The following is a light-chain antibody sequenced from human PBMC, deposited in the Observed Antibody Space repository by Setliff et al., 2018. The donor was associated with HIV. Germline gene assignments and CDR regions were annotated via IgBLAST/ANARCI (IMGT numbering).Light chain of an antibody. V-gene: IGLV2-14*03. CDR3: SSYSINNLYV. J-gene: IGLJ1*01. Sequence: QSVLTQPASVSGSPGQSITISCTGTSSDIGSSNFVSWYQQHPGKVPKVMIYNVDKRPSGVSNRFSGSKSGNTASLTISGLQTEDEADYYCSSYSINNLYVFATGTKVTVL. CDR2: NVD. CDR1: SSDIGSSNF.